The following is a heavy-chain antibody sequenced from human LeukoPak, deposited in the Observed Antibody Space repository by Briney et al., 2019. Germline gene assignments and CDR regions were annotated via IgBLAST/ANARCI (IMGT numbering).Heavy chain of an antibody. J-gene: IGHJ6*04. V-gene: IGHV3-30*04. CDR2: ISYDGSNK. D-gene: IGHD6-13*01. CDR1: GFTFSSYA. CDR3: AREGGAAAGTTYYYYGMDV. Sequence: GGSLRLSCAASGFTFSSYAMHWVRQAPGKGLEWVAVISYDGSNKYYTDSVKGRFTISRDNSKNTLYLQMNSLRAEDTAVYYCAREGGAAAGTTYYYYGMDVWGKGTSVTVSS.